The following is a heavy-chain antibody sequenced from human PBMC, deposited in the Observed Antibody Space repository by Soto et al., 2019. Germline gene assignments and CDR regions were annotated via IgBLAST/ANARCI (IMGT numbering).Heavy chain of an antibody. Sequence: CIRLSGASCRCSFSSYVMAWARQTPERGLAWVAGLSGGGTDRYSAEFVQGRLTFSRDNSRNTLYLQMTSLRADDTAMYFCARSLFMVTPASEGFDNWGQGPLVTVSS. CDR3: ARSLFMVTPASEGFDN. J-gene: IGHJ4*02. CDR1: RCSFSSYV. D-gene: IGHD2-21*02. V-gene: IGHV3-23*01. CDR2: LSGGGTDR.